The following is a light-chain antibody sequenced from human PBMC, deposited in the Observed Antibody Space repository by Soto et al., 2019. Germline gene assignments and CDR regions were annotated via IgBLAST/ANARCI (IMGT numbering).Light chain of an antibody. Sequence: QSVLTQPPSASGTPGQRVTISCTGSSSNIETNDIYSHQQLPGSAPKLLIYSNDQPPSGVPDRFSAFKSGTSASLSNSGLRSEEEAEDFFATWDDSLSGVVFGGGTKLTVL. CDR2: SND. V-gene: IGLV1-47*02. CDR1: SSNIETND. CDR3: ATWDDSLSGVV. J-gene: IGLJ2*01.